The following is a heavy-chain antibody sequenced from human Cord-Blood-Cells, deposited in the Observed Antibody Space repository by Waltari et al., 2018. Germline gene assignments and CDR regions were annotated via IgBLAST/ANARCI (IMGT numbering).Heavy chain of an antibody. J-gene: IGHJ4*02. D-gene: IGHD1-26*01. CDR3: ARDSGSYYYFDY. CDR1: GYTLTGYY. CDR2: INPNSGGT. Sequence: QVQLVQSGAEVQKPGASVKVSSQASGYTLTGYYLHWVRQAPGQGLEWMGWINPNSGGTNYAQKFQGRVTMTRDTSISTAYMELSRLRSDDTAVYYCARDSGSYYYFDYWGQGTLVTVSS. V-gene: IGHV1-2*02.